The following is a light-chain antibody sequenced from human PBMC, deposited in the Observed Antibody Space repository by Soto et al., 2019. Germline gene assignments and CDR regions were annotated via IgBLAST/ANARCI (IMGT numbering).Light chain of an antibody. V-gene: IGLV2-14*01. CDR1: SSDVGGYNY. CDR2: DVS. CDR3: SSYTSSSTFYV. Sequence: QSALTQPASVSGSPGQSITISCTGTSSDVGGYNYVSWYQQHPGKAPKLMIYDVSNRPSGVSNRFSGSKSSNTASLTISGLQAEDEADYYCSSYTSSSTFYVFGTGTKLTVL. J-gene: IGLJ1*01.